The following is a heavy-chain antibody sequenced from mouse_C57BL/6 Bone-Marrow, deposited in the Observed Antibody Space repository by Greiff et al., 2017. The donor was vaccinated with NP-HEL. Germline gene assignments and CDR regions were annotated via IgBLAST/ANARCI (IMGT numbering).Heavy chain of an antibody. J-gene: IGHJ2*01. CDR1: GYTFTDYE. Sequence: QVQLQQSGAELVRPGASVTLSCKASGYTFTDYEMHWVKQTPVHGLEWIGAIDPETGGTAYNQKVKGKAILTADKSSSTAYMELRSLTSEDSAVYYCTRWTVVAPYYFDYWGQGTTLTVSS. V-gene: IGHV1-15*01. CDR2: IDPETGGT. CDR3: TRWTVVAPYYFDY. D-gene: IGHD1-1*01.